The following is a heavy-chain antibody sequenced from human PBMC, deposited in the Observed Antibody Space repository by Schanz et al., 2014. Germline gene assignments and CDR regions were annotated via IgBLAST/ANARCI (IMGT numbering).Heavy chain of an antibody. Sequence: QVQLVQSGAEVKKPGASVKVSCQASGYTFTGYYMHLVRQAPGQGLEWMGQINPNSGATIYAQNFQGRVTMTRDTSISTAYMELSRLRSDDTAVYYCARGLVRYFAYWGQGTLVTVSS. V-gene: IGHV1-2*06. CDR2: INPNSGAT. CDR1: GYTFTGYY. D-gene: IGHD2-8*02. CDR3: ARGLVRYFAY. J-gene: IGHJ4*02.